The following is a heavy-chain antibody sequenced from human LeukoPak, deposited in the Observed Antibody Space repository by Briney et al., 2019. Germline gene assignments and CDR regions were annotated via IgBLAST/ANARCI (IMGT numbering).Heavy chain of an antibody. J-gene: IGHJ4*02. D-gene: IGHD3-22*01. Sequence: VKVSCKASGYTFTSYGISWVRQAPGQGLEWMGWISAYNGNTNYAQKLQGRVTMTTDTSTSTAYMELRSLRSDDTAVYYCARAGTYYYDSSGYYNGGYFDYWGQGTLVTVSS. V-gene: IGHV1-18*01. CDR3: ARAGTYYYDSSGYYNGGYFDY. CDR2: ISAYNGNT. CDR1: GYTFTSYG.